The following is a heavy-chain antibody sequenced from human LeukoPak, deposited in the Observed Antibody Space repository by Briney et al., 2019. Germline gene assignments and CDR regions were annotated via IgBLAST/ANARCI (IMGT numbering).Heavy chain of an antibody. CDR1: GFTFSSYG. Sequence: GGSLRLSCAPSGFTFSSYGMSWVRQAPGKGLEWVSAISGSGGSTYYADSVKGRFTISRDNSENTLYLQMNSLRAGDTAVYYCAKGSWDMIVVVITYFDYWGQGTLVTVSS. V-gene: IGHV3-23*01. J-gene: IGHJ4*02. CDR3: AKGSWDMIVVVITYFDY. D-gene: IGHD3-22*01. CDR2: ISGSGGST.